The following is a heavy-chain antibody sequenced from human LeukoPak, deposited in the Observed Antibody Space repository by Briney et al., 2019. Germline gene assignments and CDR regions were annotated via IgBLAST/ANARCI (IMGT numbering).Heavy chain of an antibody. V-gene: IGHV4-34*01. CDR3: AREGGVGATGY. CDR2: INHSGST. CDR1: GGSFSGYY. J-gene: IGHJ4*02. Sequence: SETLSLTCAVYGGSFSGYYWSWIRQPPGKGLEWIGEINHSGSTYYNPSLKSRVTISVDTSKNQFSLKLSSVTAADTAVYYCAREGGVGATGYWGQGTLVTVSS. D-gene: IGHD1-26*01.